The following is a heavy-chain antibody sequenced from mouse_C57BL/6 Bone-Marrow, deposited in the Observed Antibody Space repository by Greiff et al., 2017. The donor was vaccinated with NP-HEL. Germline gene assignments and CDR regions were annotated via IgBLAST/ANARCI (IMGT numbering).Heavy chain of an antibody. J-gene: IGHJ2*01. D-gene: IGHD1-1*01. Sequence: VQLQQPGAELVKPGASVKMSCKASGYTFTSYWITWVKQRPGQGLGWIGDIYPGSGSTNYNEKFKSKATLTVDTSSSTAYMQLSSLTSEDSAVYYCARCLYYYGSGYFDYWGQGTTLTVSS. CDR1: GYTFTSYW. CDR2: IYPGSGST. V-gene: IGHV1-55*01. CDR3: ARCLYYYGSGYFDY.